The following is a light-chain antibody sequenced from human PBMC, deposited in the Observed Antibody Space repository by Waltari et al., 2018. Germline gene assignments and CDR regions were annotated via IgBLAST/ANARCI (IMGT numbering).Light chain of an antibody. CDR3: LQDYSFPWT. Sequence: AIQMTQSPSSLSAVIGDRVTISCRASQDISNDLGWYQQKPGKAPKLLIYSTFTLLSGVPSRVSGSRSGTDFTLTITSLQPEDFATYYCLQDYSFPWTFGQGTRVEI. CDR1: QDISND. CDR2: STF. J-gene: IGKJ1*01. V-gene: IGKV1-6*01.